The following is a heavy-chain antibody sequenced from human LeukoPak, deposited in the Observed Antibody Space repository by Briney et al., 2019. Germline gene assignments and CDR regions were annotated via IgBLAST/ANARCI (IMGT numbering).Heavy chain of an antibody. J-gene: IGHJ4*02. CDR3: AKAVY. V-gene: IGHV3-30*18. Sequence: GTSLRLSCAASGFTFSSHGIHWVRQAPGKGLEWVAVVSSDGGTTYYADSVKGRFTISRDNSKNTLYLQMNSLRAEDTAVYYCAKAVYWGQGTLVTVSS. CDR2: VSSDGGTT. CDR1: GFTFSSHG.